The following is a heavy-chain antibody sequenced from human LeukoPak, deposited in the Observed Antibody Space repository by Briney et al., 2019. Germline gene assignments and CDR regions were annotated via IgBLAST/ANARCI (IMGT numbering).Heavy chain of an antibody. J-gene: IGHJ4*02. CDR1: GFTFSNYE. V-gene: IGHV3-48*03. D-gene: IGHD6-19*01. CDR2: ISSSASTI. CDR3: ARVARLVSSGWYEDY. Sequence: GGSLRLSCAASGFTFSNYEMNWVRQAPGKGLEWVSYISSSASTIYYADSVKGRFTISRDNAKNSLYLQMNSLRAEDTAVYYCARVARLVSSGWYEDYWGQGTLVTVSS.